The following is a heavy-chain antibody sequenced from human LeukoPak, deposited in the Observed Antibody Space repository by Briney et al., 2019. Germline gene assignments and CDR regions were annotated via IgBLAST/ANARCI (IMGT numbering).Heavy chain of an antibody. CDR2: INHSGST. CDR3: ASIAVAGNLVRWFDP. D-gene: IGHD6-19*01. Sequence: PSETLSLTCAVYGGSFSGYYWSWIRQPPGKGLEWIGEINHSGSTNYNPSLKSRVTISVDTSKNQFSLKLSSVTAADTAVYYCASIAVAGNLVRWFDPWGQGTLVTVSS. CDR1: GGSFSGYY. J-gene: IGHJ5*02. V-gene: IGHV4-34*01.